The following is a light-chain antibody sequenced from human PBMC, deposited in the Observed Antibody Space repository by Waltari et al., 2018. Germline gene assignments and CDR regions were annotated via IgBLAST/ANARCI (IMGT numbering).Light chain of an antibody. V-gene: IGKV3-20*01. CDR3: QQHFSLPAT. Sequence: IMYTQFPGTLSLSPGERTTLPCRASQSISSYLAWYQQKPGKAPRLLIYGASTRDTGIPARFSGSGSGTDFSLTISRLEPEDSAVYYCQQHFSLPATFGQGTKVEIK. CDR1: QSISSY. J-gene: IGKJ1*01. CDR2: GAS.